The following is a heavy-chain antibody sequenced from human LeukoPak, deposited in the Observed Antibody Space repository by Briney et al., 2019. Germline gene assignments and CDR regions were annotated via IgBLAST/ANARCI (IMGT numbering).Heavy chain of an antibody. CDR1: GGTFSSYA. CDR3: ARPRQDDFWSGTLAS. CDR2: IIPIFGTA. J-gene: IGHJ5*01. Sequence: ASVKVSCKASGGTFSSYAISWVRQAPGQGLEWMGRIIPIFGTANYAQKFQGRVTITTDESTSTAYMELSGLRSEDTAVYYCARPRQDDFWSGTLASWGQGTLVTVSS. D-gene: IGHD3-3*01. V-gene: IGHV1-69*05.